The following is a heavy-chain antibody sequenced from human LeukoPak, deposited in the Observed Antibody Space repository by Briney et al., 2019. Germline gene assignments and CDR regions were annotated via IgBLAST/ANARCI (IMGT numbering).Heavy chain of an antibody. CDR1: GGTFSSYA. CDR3: ARASVVVTACFDY. D-gene: IGHD2-21*02. Sequence: GASVKVSCKASGGTFSSYAISWVRQAPGQGLEWMGGIIPIFGTANYAQKFQGRVTITADESTSTAYMELGSLRSEDTAVYYCARASVVVTACFDYWGQGTLVTVSS. V-gene: IGHV1-69*13. CDR2: IIPIFGTA. J-gene: IGHJ4*02.